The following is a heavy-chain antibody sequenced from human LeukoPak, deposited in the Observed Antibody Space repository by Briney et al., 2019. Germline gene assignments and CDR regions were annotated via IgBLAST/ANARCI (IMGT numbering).Heavy chain of an antibody. CDR1: GFTFSSYN. CDR3: ARDAYNGGLDY. CDR2: IRSSSNYM. V-gene: IGHV3-21*01. J-gene: IGHJ4*02. D-gene: IGHD5-24*01. Sequence: GGSLRLSYAASGFTFSSYNMNWVRQAPGKGLEWVSSIRSSSNYMYYADSVKGRFTISRDNAKNSLFLQMNSLRVEDTAVYYCARDAYNGGLDYWGQGTLVTVSS.